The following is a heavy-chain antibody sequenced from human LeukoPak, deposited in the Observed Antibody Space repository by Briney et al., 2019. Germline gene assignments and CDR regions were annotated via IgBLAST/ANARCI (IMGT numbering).Heavy chain of an antibody. V-gene: IGHV1-2*02. CDR3: ARVPLGYKQTEFDH. CDR1: GYTFSAYY. D-gene: IGHD5-24*01. Sequence: ASVTVSCKTSGYTFSAYYIHWLRQAPGQGLEWMGWINPNTGGTKYAQKFLDRVKMTSDMSIITAFMELAGLRYDDTAVYYCARVPLGYKQTEFDHWGRGTLVTVSS. J-gene: IGHJ4*02. CDR2: INPNTGGT.